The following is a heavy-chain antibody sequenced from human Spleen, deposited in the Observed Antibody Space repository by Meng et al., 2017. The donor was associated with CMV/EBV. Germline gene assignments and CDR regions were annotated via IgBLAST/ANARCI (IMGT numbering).Heavy chain of an antibody. Sequence: QITLKESGPTLVKPSQTLTLTCTFSGFSLSNNGVGVGWIRQPPGKALEWLALIYWDDDRWYSPYLRGRLTITRDTSNNQVVLTMTNVDPVDSATYYCAHSGTLMLVGGGFDYWGQGTLVTVSS. CDR1: GFSLSNNGVG. D-gene: IGHD1-26*01. CDR3: AHSGTLMLVGGGFDY. V-gene: IGHV2-5*02. CDR2: IYWDDDR. J-gene: IGHJ4*02.